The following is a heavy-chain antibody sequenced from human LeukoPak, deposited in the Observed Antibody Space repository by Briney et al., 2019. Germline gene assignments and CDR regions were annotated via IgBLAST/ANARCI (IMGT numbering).Heavy chain of an antibody. CDR1: GFTFSSYA. CDR2: ISYDGSNK. V-gene: IGHV3-30*04. Sequence: GGSLRLSCAASGFTFSSYAMHWVRQAPGKGLEWVAVISYDGSNKYYADSVKGRFTISRDNSKNTLYLQMNSLRAEDTAVYYCAKESGTGYCSSTSCYPYWGQGTLVTVSS. CDR3: AKESGTGYCSSTSCYPY. D-gene: IGHD2-2*01. J-gene: IGHJ4*02.